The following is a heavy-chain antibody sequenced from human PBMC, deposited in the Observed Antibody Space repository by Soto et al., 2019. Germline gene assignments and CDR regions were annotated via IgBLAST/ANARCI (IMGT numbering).Heavy chain of an antibody. D-gene: IGHD1-26*01. CDR1: GYTFTGHY. J-gene: IGHJ4*02. CDR2: IGPETGAT. V-gene: IGHV1-2*02. Sequence: ASVKVSCKASGYTFTGHYIHWVRQAPEQGPEWMGEIGPETGATRYAQKFQGRVTMTRDMSITTVYMELNNLSPDDTAVYYCGRGRSGQIVVFFWGQGTPVTVSS. CDR3: GRGRSGQIVVFF.